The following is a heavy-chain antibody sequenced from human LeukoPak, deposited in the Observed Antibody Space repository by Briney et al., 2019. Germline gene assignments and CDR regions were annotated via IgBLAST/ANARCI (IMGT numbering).Heavy chain of an antibody. CDR3: ARVPICSGGSCYSPFDY. D-gene: IGHD2-15*01. J-gene: IGHJ4*02. V-gene: IGHV1-18*01. Sequence: ASVKVSCKASGYIFTNFGISWVRQARGQELEWMGWISGYNGNTKYAQKFQGRVTMTRDTSISTAYMELSRLRSDDTAVYYCARVPICSGGSCYSPFDYWGQGTLVTVSS. CDR1: GYIFTNFG. CDR2: ISGYNGNT.